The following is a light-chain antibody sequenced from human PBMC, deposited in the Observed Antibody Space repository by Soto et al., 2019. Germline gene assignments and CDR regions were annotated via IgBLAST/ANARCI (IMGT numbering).Light chain of an antibody. CDR1: NNL. CDR2: EGT. J-gene: IGLJ1*01. V-gene: IGLV2-23*01. Sequence: QSALTQPASVSGSPGQSITISCTGTNNLVSWYQQHPGKAPKVVLYEGTKRASGVSNRFSGSNSGSTASLTISGLQAEDEAHYFCCAYVGARSNVFGPGTKVTVL. CDR3: CAYVGARSNV.